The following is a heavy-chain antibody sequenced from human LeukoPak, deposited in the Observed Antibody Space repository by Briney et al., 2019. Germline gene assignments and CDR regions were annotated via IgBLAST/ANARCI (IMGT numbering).Heavy chain of an antibody. CDR2: ISYNGGSL. Sequence: GGSLRLSCAASGFTFNIYAMAWVRQAPEKGQEWVSIISYNGGSLYYADSVKGRFTVSRDNSRNTLYLHMSSLTVEDTALYYWVRWGTACSGGTCYPDHWGQGTLVTVSS. V-gene: IGHV3-23*01. CDR1: GFTFNIYA. J-gene: IGHJ5*02. D-gene: IGHD2-15*01. CDR3: VRWGTACSGGTCYPDH.